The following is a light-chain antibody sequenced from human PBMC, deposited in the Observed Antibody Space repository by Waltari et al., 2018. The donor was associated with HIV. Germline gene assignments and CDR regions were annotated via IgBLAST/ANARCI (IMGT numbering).Light chain of an antibody. V-gene: IGLV2-14*03. CDR1: SSDVGGYNY. Sequence: QSALTQPASVSASPGQSITISCTGTSSDVGGYNYVSWYRQHPGEAPKVIIYEVNRRPSGVSNRFTASKSGNTASLTISGLQAEDEADYYCCSCPRSGIRYVFGTGTKVTVL. CDR2: EVN. J-gene: IGLJ1*01. CDR3: CSCPRSGIRYV.